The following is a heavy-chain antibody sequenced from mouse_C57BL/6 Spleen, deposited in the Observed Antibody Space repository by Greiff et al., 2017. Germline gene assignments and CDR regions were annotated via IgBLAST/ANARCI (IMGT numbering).Heavy chain of an antibody. Sequence: QVQLKESGPGLVQPSQSLSITCTVSGFSLPSYGVHWVRQSPGKGLEWLGVIWRGESTDYNAAFMSRQSITKDNTKSQVCFKKNSLQAYDTAIDYCAKNAQLPGAMDYWGQGTSVTVSS. CDR1: GFSLPSYG. CDR3: AKNAQLPGAMDY. D-gene: IGHD2-12*01. J-gene: IGHJ4*01. CDR2: IWRGEST. V-gene: IGHV2-5*01.